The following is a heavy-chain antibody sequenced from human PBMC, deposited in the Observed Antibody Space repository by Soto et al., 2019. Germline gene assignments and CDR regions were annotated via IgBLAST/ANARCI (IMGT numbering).Heavy chain of an antibody. CDR2: ISYDGSNK. J-gene: IGHJ4*02. Sequence: QVQLVESGGGVVQPGRSLRLSCAASGFTFSSYAMHWVRQAPGKGLEWVAVISYDGSNKYYADSVKGRFTISREHPNTTRYRQRNSLRADDTAVYYCARDAPAGGATPEGDYFDYWGQGTLVTASS. V-gene: IGHV3-30-3*01. CDR1: GFTFSSYA. D-gene: IGHD1-26*01. CDR3: ARDAPAGGATPEGDYFDY.